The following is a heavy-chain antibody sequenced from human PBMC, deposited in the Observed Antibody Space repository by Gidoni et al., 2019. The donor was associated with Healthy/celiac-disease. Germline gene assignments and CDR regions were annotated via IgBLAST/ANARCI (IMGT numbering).Heavy chain of an antibody. J-gene: IGHJ3*02. Sequence: EVQLLESGGGLVQPGGSLRLSCAASGFTFSSYAMSWVRQAPGKGLEWVSAISGSGGSTYYADSVKGRFTISRDNSKNTLYLQMNSLRAEDTAVYYCAKSVRFGEFESDDAFDIWGQGTMVTVSS. CDR3: AKSVRFGEFESDDAFDI. CDR1: GFTFSSYA. D-gene: IGHD3-10*01. V-gene: IGHV3-23*01. CDR2: ISGSGGST.